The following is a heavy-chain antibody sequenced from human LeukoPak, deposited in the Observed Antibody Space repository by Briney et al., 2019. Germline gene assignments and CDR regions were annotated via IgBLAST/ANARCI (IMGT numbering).Heavy chain of an antibody. CDR3: ARGSDDILTGYSPFDY. J-gene: IGHJ4*02. D-gene: IGHD3-9*01. Sequence: SVKVSCKASGGTFSSYAISWVRQAPGQGLEWMGRIIPILGIANYAQKFQGRVTITADKSTSTAYMEPSSLRSEDTAVYYCARGSDDILTGYSPFDYWGQGTLVTVSS. CDR1: GGTFSSYA. V-gene: IGHV1-69*04. CDR2: IIPILGIA.